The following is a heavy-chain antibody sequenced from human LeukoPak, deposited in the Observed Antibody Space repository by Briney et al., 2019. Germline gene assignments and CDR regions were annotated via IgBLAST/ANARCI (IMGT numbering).Heavy chain of an antibody. CDR2: FYNGFNT. CDR3: ATVGSGSTYGYGDY. J-gene: IGHJ4*02. CDR1: GLTVSTNY. Sequence: GGSLRLSCAATGLTVSTNYMSWVRQAPGKGLEWVSVFYNGFNTYYADSVKGRFTTSRDNSKNTLYLQMNSLRVEDTAVYFCATVGSGSTYGYGDYWGQGTLVTVSS. D-gene: IGHD5-18*01. V-gene: IGHV3-66*01.